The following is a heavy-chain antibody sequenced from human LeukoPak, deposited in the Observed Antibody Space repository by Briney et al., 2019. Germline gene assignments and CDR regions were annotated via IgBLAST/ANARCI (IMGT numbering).Heavy chain of an antibody. J-gene: IGHJ4*02. D-gene: IGHD3-22*01. V-gene: IGHV1-8*01. CDR3: ARSRSGYYSYYFDY. Sequence: ASVKVSCKASGYTFTSYDINWVRQATGQGLEWMGWMNPNSGNTGYAQKFQGRVTMTRNTSISTAYMELSSLRSEDTAVYYCARSRSGYYSYYFDYWGQGTLVTVSS. CDR1: GYTFTSYD. CDR2: MNPNSGNT.